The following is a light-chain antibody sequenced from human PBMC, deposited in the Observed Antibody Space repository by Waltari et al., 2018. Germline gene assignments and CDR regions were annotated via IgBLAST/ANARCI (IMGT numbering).Light chain of an antibody. Sequence: HSALTQPASVSGSPGQSITISCTGTASDVGGYPLLSWYQQHPGKVPKVIIYDVSIRPSGISSRFSASKSGNTASLTISGLQAEDEADYYCSSYTSSKTYLFGTGTKVSVL. CDR3: SSYTSSKTYL. V-gene: IGLV2-14*03. J-gene: IGLJ1*01. CDR2: DVS. CDR1: ASDVGGYPL.